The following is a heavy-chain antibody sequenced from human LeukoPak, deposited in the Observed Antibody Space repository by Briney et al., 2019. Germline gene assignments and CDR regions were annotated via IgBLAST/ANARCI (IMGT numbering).Heavy chain of an antibody. V-gene: IGHV1-69*13. J-gene: IGHJ3*02. CDR3: ARDRVGVVVGRDSFNI. CDR1: GGTFSSYA. Sequence: GASVKVSCKASGGTFSSYAISWVRQAPGQGLEWMGGIIPIFGSANYAQKFQGRVTITADESTSTAYMELSSLRYEDTAVYYCARDRVGVVVGRDSFNIWGQGTMVAVSS. CDR2: IIPIFGSA. D-gene: IGHD2-15*01.